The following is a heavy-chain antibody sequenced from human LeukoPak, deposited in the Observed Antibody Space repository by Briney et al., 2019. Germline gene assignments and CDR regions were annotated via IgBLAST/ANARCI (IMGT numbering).Heavy chain of an antibody. CDR1: GFTFSSYW. Sequence: PGGSLRLSCTASGFTFSSYWMQWVRQAPGKGLVWASRINSDGSSPSYADSVKGRFTISRDNSKNTLYLQMNNLSAEDTAVYYCARETSGSFPYWGQGTLVTVSS. CDR2: INSDGSSP. V-gene: IGHV3-74*01. J-gene: IGHJ4*02. CDR3: ARETSGSFPY. D-gene: IGHD2-15*01.